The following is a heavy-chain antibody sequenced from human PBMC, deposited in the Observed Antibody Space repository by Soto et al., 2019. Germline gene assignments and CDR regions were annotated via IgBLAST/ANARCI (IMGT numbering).Heavy chain of an antibody. CDR1: GYTFTSYG. J-gene: IGHJ4*02. Sequence: QVQLVQSGAEVKKPGASVKVSCKASGYTFTSYGISWVRQAPGQELEWMGWISAYNGNTNYAQKLQGRVTMTTDTSTSTAYMELRSLRSDDTAVYYCARAGDAEQQAYYYDSSGNDYWGQGTLVTVSS. V-gene: IGHV1-18*01. CDR2: ISAYNGNT. D-gene: IGHD3-22*01. CDR3: ARAGDAEQQAYYYDSSGNDY.